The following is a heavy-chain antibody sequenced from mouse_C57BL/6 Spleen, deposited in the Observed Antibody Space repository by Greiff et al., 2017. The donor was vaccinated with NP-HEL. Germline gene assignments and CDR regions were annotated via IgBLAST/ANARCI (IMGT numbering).Heavy chain of an antibody. D-gene: IGHD2-3*01. V-gene: IGHV1-26*01. CDR1: GYTFTDYY. CDR3: ASPLDGYYIDY. CDR2: INPNNGGT. J-gene: IGHJ2*01. Sequence: EVQLQQSGPELVKPGASVKISCKASGYTFTDYYMNWVKQSHGKSLEWIGDINPNNGGTSYNQKFKGKATLTVDKSSSTAYMELRSRTSEDSAVYYCASPLDGYYIDYWGQGTTLTVSS.